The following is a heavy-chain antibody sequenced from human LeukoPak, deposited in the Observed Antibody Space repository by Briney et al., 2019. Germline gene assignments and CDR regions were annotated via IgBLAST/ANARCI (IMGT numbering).Heavy chain of an antibody. CDR3: ARDGCSSTSCYHNWFDP. CDR1: GGTFSSYA. CDR2: IIPIFGTA. Sequence: SVKVSCKASGGTFSSYAISWVRQAPGQGLEWMGGIIPIFGTANYAQKFQGRVTITTDESTSTAYMELSSLRSEDTAVYYCARDGCSSTSCYHNWFDPWGQGTLVTVSS. J-gene: IGHJ5*02. D-gene: IGHD2-2*01. V-gene: IGHV1-69*05.